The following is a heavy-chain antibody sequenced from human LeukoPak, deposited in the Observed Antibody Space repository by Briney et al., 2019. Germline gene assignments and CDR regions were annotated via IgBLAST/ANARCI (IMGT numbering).Heavy chain of an antibody. Sequence: GGSLRLSCVASGFTFSSYAMSWVRQAPGKGLEWVSAISGSGGSTYYADSVKGRFTISRDNSKNTLYLQMNSPRAEDTAVYYCAKDYCSSTSCYSNDAFDIWGQGTMVTVSS. CDR2: ISGSGGST. CDR3: AKDYCSSTSCYSNDAFDI. V-gene: IGHV3-23*01. D-gene: IGHD2-2*02. J-gene: IGHJ3*02. CDR1: GFTFSSYA.